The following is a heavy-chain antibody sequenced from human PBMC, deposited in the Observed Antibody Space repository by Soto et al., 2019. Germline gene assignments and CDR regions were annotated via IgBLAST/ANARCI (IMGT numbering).Heavy chain of an antibody. CDR2: ISDSGINT. Sequence: GSLRLSCAASGFTFSDYYMTWIRQAPGKGLEWFSYISDSGINTYYADSVKGRFTISRDNAKKSLYLQMNSLRAEDTAVYYCARDTAFVASGLFDPWGQGTLVTVSS. CDR1: GFTFSDYY. V-gene: IGHV3-11*01. D-gene: IGHD3-22*01. J-gene: IGHJ5*02. CDR3: ARDTAFVASGLFDP.